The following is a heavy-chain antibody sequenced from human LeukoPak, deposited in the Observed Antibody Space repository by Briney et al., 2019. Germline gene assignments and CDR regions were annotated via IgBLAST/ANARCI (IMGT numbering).Heavy chain of an antibody. CDR1: GYTYTSYG. CDR2: SNAYNGNT. CDR3: ASAGYSSEYYFDY. J-gene: IGHJ4*02. V-gene: IGHV1-18*01. D-gene: IGHD6-19*01. Sequence: ASVKPSCKAAGYTYTSYGISWVRQAPGQGLGGMGWSNAYNGNTNYAQRLQGRVTTTTDTSTSTANMELRSLRSDDTAVYYCASAGYSSEYYFDYWGQGGLVTVSS.